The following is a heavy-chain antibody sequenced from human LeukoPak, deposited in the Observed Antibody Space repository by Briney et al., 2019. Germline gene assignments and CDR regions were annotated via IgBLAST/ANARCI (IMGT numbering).Heavy chain of an antibody. CDR2: IIPIFGTA. D-gene: IGHD6-13*01. CDR1: GGTFSSYA. CDR3: ANAGFSSLRGLRQIDAFDI. J-gene: IGHJ3*02. Sequence: SVKVSCKASGGTFSSYAISWVRQAPGQGPEWMGRIIPIFGTANYAQKFQGRVTITTDESTSTAYMELSSLRSEDTAVYYCANAGFSSLRGLRQIDAFDIWGQGTMVTVSS. V-gene: IGHV1-69*05.